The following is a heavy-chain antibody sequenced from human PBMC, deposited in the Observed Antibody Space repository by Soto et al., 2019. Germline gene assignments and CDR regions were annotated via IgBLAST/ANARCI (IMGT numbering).Heavy chain of an antibody. Sequence: QVQLVESGGGVVQPGRSLRLSCAASGFTFSSYGMHWVRQAPGKGLEWVAVISYDGSNKYYADSVKGRFTISRDNSKNPLYLQMNSLRAEDTAVYYCAKSWQWLEDWGQGTLVTVSS. CDR3: AKSWQWLED. D-gene: IGHD6-19*01. CDR2: ISYDGSNK. CDR1: GFTFSSYG. J-gene: IGHJ4*02. V-gene: IGHV3-30*18.